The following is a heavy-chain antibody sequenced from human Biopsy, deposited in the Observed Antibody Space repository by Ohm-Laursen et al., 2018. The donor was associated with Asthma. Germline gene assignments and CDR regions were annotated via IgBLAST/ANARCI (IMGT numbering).Heavy chain of an antibody. D-gene: IGHD3-22*01. CDR1: GFTFGGYA. CDR2: ISPDVRSA. Sequence: SLRLSCSASGFTFGGYAMSWARQAPGKGLEWVSTISPDVRSAHGPDSFQGRFTISRDNSKDTLYLQMSSLRADDTAVYYCVKDTLEDRGGYYTFDVWGQGTMVTVSS. J-gene: IGHJ3*01. V-gene: IGHV3-23*01. CDR3: VKDTLEDRGGYYTFDV.